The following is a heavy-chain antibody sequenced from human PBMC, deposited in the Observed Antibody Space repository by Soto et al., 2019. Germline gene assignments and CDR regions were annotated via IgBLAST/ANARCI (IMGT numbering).Heavy chain of an antibody. D-gene: IGHD3-10*01. CDR2: ISGSGGST. J-gene: IGHJ4*02. V-gene: IGHV3-23*01. Sequence: GGSLRLSCAASGFTFSSYAMSWVRQAPGKGLEWVSAISGSGGSTHYADSVKGRFTISRDNSKNTLYLQMNSLRAEDTAVYYCAKPSFLWFGEFPPSYYFDYWGQGTLVTVSS. CDR1: GFTFSSYA. CDR3: AKPSFLWFGEFPPSYYFDY.